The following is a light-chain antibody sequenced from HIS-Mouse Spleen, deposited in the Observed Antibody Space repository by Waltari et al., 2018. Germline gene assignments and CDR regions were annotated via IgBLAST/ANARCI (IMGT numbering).Light chain of an antibody. CDR1: SSDVGCYNH. V-gene: IGLV2-8*01. Sequence: QSALTQPPPASGSPGQSVTISCTGTSSDVGCYNHVSWYQQHPGKAPKLMIYEVSKRPSGIPERFSGSNSGNTATLTISRVEAGDEADYYCQVWDSSSDHPVFGGGTKLTVL. CDR3: QVWDSSSDHPV. J-gene: IGLJ2*01. CDR2: EVS.